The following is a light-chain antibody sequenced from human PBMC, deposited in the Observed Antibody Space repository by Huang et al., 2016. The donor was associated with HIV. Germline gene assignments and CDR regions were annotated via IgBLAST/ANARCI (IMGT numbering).Light chain of an antibody. CDR3: QQRGAWPLT. CDR1: HNFNNY. CDR2: DSF. J-gene: IGKJ4*01. Sequence: IVLTQSPATLSLSPGQRATLSCGARHNFNNYLVWYQQKPGQAPRLLIYDSFNRAIGIPARFSGSGSGTDFTLTINTLEPEDFAVYYCQQRGAWPLTFGGGTKVEIK. V-gene: IGKV3-11*01.